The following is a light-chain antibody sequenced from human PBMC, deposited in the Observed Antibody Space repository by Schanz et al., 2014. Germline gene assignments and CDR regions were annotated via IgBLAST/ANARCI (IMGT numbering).Light chain of an antibody. CDR3: QSYDSSLSGWV. CDR1: SSDVGGYNF. Sequence: QSALTQPASVSGSPGQSITISCTGTSSDVGGYNFVSWYQQHPGKAPKLMIHDVSNRPSGVPDRFSGSKSGTSASLAITGLQAEDEADYYCQSYDSSLSGWVFGGGTKLTVL. V-gene: IGLV2-14*01. CDR2: DVS. J-gene: IGLJ3*02.